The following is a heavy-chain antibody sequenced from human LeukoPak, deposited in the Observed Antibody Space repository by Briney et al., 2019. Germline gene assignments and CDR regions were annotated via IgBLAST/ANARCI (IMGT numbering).Heavy chain of an antibody. CDR3: ARGSLDAFDI. V-gene: IGHV3-30*03. CDR1: GFTFSSYG. J-gene: IGHJ3*02. Sequence: PGRSLRLSCAASGFTFSSYGMHWVRQAPGKGLEWVAVISYDGSNKYYADSVKGRFTISRDNSKNTLYLQMNSLRAEDTAVYYCARGSLDAFDIWGQGTMVTVSS. CDR2: ISYDGSNK.